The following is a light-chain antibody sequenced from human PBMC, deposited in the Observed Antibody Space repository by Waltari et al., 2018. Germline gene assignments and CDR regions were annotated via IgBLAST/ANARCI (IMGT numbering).Light chain of an antibody. J-gene: IGKJ1*01. CDR1: QSVSSY. V-gene: IGKV1-39*01. CDR2: ATS. CDR3: QQTYNTPWT. Sequence: DIQMTQSPLSLSASVGGSVNITCRASQSVSSYLNWYQKRPGQAPNLLIYATSNLQSGVPSRFSGSGFETDFTLTISSLRPEDFAAYYCQQTYNTPWTFGQGTKVEIQ.